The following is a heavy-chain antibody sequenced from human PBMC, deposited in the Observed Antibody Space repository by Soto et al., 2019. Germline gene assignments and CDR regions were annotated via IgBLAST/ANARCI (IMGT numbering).Heavy chain of an antibody. CDR2: MNPNSGNT. V-gene: IGHV1-8*01. D-gene: IGHD2-8*01. Sequence: ASVKVSCKASGYTFTSYDIHWLRKTTGQGLEWMGWMNPNSGNTGYAQKFQGRVTMTRNTSISTAYMELSSLRSEDTAVYYCARGSRALIVLMVYAHRNVWSDCFAPRGQGTLVTVSS. J-gene: IGHJ5*02. CDR1: GYTFTSYD. CDR3: ARGSRALIVLMVYAHRNVWSDCFAP.